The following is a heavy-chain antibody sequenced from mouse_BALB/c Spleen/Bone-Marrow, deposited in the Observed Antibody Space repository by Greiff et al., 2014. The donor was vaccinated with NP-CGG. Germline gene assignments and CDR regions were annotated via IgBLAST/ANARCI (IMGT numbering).Heavy chain of an antibody. D-gene: IGHD1-1*01. CDR3: TRETTAVADFDY. CDR1: GYSITSGYC. CDR2: IHYRGST. Sequence: VQLQQSGPDLVKPSQSLSLTCTVTGYSITSGYCWHWIRQFPGNKLEWMGYIHYRGSTDYNPSLKSRISITRDTSKNQFSLQLNSVTTEDTATYYCTRETTAVADFDYWGQGATLTVTS. V-gene: IGHV3-1*02. J-gene: IGHJ2*01.